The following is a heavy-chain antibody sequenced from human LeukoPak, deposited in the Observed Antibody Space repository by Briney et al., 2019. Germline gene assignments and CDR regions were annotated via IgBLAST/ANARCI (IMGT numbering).Heavy chain of an antibody. CDR3: AREIMKTTTYFDY. V-gene: IGHV1-2*02. D-gene: IGHD1-26*01. J-gene: IGHJ4*02. Sequence: ASVKVSCKASGYTFTGYYMHWVRQAPGQGLEWMGWINPNSGGTNYAQKFQGRVTMTRDMSTTTVYMELSSLRSEDTAVYYCAREIMKTTTYFDYWGQGTLVTVSS. CDR1: GYTFTGYY. CDR2: INPNSGGT.